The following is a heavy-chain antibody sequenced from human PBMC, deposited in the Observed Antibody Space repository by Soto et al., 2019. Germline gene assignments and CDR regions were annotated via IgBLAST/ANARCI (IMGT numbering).Heavy chain of an antibody. D-gene: IGHD4-17*01. CDR2: TSAYTLNT. CDR3: ARADHGRAPRGGNWFDP. CDR1: GYTFTNYG. Sequence: QVHLVQSGGEVKKPGASVKVSCKASGYTFTNYGVAWVRQAPGQGLEWMGWTSAYTLNTNYAQKFQGRVTVTTDTSTSTAHMELRSLRPDDTAVYYCARADHGRAPRGGNWFDPWGQGTLVTVSS. V-gene: IGHV1-18*01. J-gene: IGHJ5*02.